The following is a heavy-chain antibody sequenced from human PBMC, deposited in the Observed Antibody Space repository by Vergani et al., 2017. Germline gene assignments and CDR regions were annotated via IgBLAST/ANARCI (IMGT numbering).Heavy chain of an antibody. Sequence: QVQLQESGPGLVKPSQTLSLTCTVSGGSISSGSYYWSWIRQPAGKGLEWIGRIYTSGSTNYNPSLKSRVTMSVDTSKNQFSLKLSSVTAADTAVYYCAKSPRAEEQSDPYNWFDPWGQGTLVTVSS. V-gene: IGHV4-61*02. J-gene: IGHJ5*02. CDR1: GGSISSGSYY. CDR2: IYTSGST. CDR3: AKSPRAEEQSDPYNWFDP. D-gene: IGHD1/OR15-1a*01.